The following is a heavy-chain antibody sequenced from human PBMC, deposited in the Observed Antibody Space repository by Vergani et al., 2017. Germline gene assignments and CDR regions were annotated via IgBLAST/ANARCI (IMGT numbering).Heavy chain of an antibody. CDR2: INAGNGNT. J-gene: IGHJ4*02. Sequence: QVQLVQSGAEVKKPGASVKVSCKASGYTFTSYAMHWVRQAPGQRLEWMGWINAGNGNTKYSQKFQGRVTITADESTSTAYMDLSNLRSEDTAVYYCARPHGDILPPDPRRLDYWGQGTLVTVSS. CDR1: GYTFTSYA. V-gene: IGHV1-3*01. CDR3: ARPHGDILPPDPRRLDY.